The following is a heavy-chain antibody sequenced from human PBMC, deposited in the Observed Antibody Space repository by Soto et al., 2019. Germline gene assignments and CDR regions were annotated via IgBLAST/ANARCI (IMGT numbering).Heavy chain of an antibody. V-gene: IGHV4-31*03. CDR3: GREGFDGQPERGVL. CDR2: IYYSGST. Sequence: HVQLQESGPGLVKPSQTLSLTCTVSGGSISSGGYYWSWIRQHPGKGLEWIGYIYYSGSTYYNPSLKRRVTGSVDTSKNQFTLKLGSVTAADTAVYYCGREGFDGQPERGVLWGRGTLVTVSS. CDR1: GGSISSGGYY. J-gene: IGHJ2*01. D-gene: IGHD3-10*01.